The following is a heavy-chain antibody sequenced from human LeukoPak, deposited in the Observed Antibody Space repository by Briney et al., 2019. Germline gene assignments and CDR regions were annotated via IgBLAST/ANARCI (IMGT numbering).Heavy chain of an antibody. J-gene: IGHJ6*02. CDR1: GYTFTSYG. CDR3: ARDQYCGGDCYKLGYYYYGMDV. CDR2: ISAYNGNT. Sequence: ASVKVSCKASGYTFTSYGISWVRQAPGQGLEWMGWISAYNGNTNYAQKLQGRVTMTTDTPTSTAYMELRSLRSDDTAVYYCARDQYCGGDCYKLGYYYYGMDVWGQGTTVTVSS. V-gene: IGHV1-18*01. D-gene: IGHD2-21*02.